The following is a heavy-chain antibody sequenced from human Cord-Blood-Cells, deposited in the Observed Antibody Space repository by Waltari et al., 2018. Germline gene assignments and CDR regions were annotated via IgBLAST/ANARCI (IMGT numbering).Heavy chain of an antibody. J-gene: IGHJ4*02. CDR3: ARARSGSYYNY. CDR1: GGSFSGYY. V-gene: IGHV4-34*01. Sequence: QVQLQQWGAGLLKPSETLSLTCAVYGGSFSGYYWSWIRQPPGKGLEWIGEINHSGSTNYNPSLKSRVTISVDTSKNQFSLKLGSVTAADTAVYYCARARSGSYYNYWGQGTLVTVSS. D-gene: IGHD3-10*01. CDR2: INHSGST.